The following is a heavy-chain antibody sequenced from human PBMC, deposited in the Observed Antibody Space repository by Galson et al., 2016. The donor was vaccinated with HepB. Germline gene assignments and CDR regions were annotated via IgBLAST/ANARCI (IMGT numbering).Heavy chain of an antibody. J-gene: IGHJ6*02. Sequence: SETLSLTCAVYGGSFTGYYWTWVRQSPGKGLEWIGEINHRGITSYTPSLKSRVTISIDTSENQFSLKLTSVTAADTGVYYCARGPGLRTGIGYYQHYAMGVWGQGTTVTVSS. CDR2: INHRGIT. CDR3: ARGPGLRTGIGYYQHYAMGV. V-gene: IGHV4-34*01. CDR1: GGSFTGYY. D-gene: IGHD2/OR15-2a*01.